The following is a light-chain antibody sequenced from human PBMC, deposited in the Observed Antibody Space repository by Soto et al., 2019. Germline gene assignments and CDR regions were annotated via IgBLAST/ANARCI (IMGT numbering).Light chain of an antibody. CDR3: SSYTSSSTYV. J-gene: IGLJ1*01. CDR2: EVS. Sequence: QSALTQPASGSGAPGQSITISFTGTSSDVGGYNYVSWYQQHPGKAPKLMIYEVSNRPSGVSNRFSGSKSGNTASLTISGLQAEDEADYYCSSYTSSSTYVFGTGTKLTVL. V-gene: IGLV2-14*01. CDR1: SSDVGGYNY.